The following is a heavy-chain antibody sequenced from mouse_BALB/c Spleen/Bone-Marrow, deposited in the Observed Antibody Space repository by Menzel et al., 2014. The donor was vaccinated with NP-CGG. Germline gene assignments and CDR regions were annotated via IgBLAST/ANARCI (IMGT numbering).Heavy chain of an antibody. CDR2: IWSGGST. Sequence: VKLVESGPGLVQPSQSLSITCTVSGFSLTSYGVHWVRQSPGKGLDWLGVIWSGGSTDYNAAFISRLCIIKDNSKSQVFFKMNSLQANDTAIYYCARNGDAWFAYWGQGTLVTVSA. CDR3: ARNGDAWFAY. D-gene: IGHD3-3*01. J-gene: IGHJ3*01. V-gene: IGHV2-2*02. CDR1: GFSLTSYG.